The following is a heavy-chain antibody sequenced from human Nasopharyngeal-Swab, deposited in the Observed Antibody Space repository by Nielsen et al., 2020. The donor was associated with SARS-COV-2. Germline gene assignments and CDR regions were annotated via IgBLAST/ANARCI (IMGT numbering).Heavy chain of an antibody. J-gene: IGHJ4*02. V-gene: IGHV3-9*01. CDR3: AKDIGYSSGLFDY. D-gene: IGHD6-19*01. CDR2: ISWNSGSI. CDR1: GFTFSSYW. Sequence: SLKISCAASGFTFSSYWMSWVRQAPGKGLEWVSGISWNSGSIGYADSVKGRFTISRDNAKNSLYLQMNSLRAEDTALYYCAKDIGYSSGLFDYWGQGTLVTVSS.